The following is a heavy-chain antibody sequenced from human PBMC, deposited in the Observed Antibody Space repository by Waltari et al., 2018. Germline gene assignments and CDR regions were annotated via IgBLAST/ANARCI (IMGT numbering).Heavy chain of an antibody. J-gene: IGHJ4*02. Sequence: EEQLVESGGGLVQPGGSLRLSCAASVFTFSNYWMHWFRQAPGKGPVWVSRINSAASTTHYADSVKGRFTISRDNAKNTLYLQMDRLRVEDTAVYYCARGSPSYWALGLWGQGILVTVAS. D-gene: IGHD2-8*02. CDR2: INSAASTT. CDR1: VFTFSNYW. V-gene: IGHV3-74*01. CDR3: ARGSPSYWALGL.